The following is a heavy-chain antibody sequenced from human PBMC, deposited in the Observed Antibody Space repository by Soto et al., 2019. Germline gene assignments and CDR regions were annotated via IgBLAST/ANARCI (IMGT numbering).Heavy chain of an antibody. V-gene: IGHV1-3*01. J-gene: IGHJ4*02. CDR2: INAGNGNT. CDR1: GYTFTSYA. Sequence: QVQLVQSGAEVKKPGASVKVSCKASGYTFTSYAMHWVRQAPGQRLEWMRWINAGNGNTKYSQKFQGRVTITRDTSASTAYMELSSLRSEDTAVYYCARGRFVQQVDYWGQGTLVTVSS. D-gene: IGHD6-13*01. CDR3: ARGRFVQQVDY.